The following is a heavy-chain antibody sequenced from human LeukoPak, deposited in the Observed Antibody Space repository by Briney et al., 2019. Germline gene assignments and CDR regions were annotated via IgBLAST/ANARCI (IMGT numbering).Heavy chain of an antibody. CDR2: IYHSGST. CDR1: GGSISSGGYS. J-gene: IGHJ6*02. Sequence: PSETLSLTCAVSGGSISSGGYSWSWIRQPPGKGLEWIGYIYHSGSTYYNPSLKSRVTISVDRSKNQFSLKLSSVTAADTAVYYCARLDVYYYYGMDVWGQGTTVTVSS. V-gene: IGHV4-30-2*01. CDR3: ARLDVYYYYGMDV.